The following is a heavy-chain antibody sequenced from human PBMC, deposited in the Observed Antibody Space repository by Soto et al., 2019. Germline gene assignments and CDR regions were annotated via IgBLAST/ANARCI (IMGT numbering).Heavy chain of an antibody. CDR2: IYYSGST. Sequence: QVQLQESGPGLVKPSETLSLTCTVSGGSISSYYWSWIRQPPGKGLEWIGYIYYSGSTNYNPSLKSRVTISVDTSKNQFSLKLSSVTAADTAVYYCARYGGVSIFGVLRDAFDIWGQGTMVTVSS. D-gene: IGHD3-3*01. CDR3: ARYGGVSIFGVLRDAFDI. CDR1: GGSISSYY. J-gene: IGHJ3*02. V-gene: IGHV4-59*08.